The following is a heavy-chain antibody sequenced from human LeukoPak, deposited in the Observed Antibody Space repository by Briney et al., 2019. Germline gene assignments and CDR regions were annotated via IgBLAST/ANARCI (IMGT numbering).Heavy chain of an antibody. D-gene: IGHD6-13*01. J-gene: IGHJ4*02. Sequence: GGSLRLSCAASGFTFSSYGMHWVRQAPGKGLEWVAFIRYDGSNKYYADSVKGGFTTSGDNSKNTLYLQMNSLRAEDTAVYYCARDMGYSSSWYGPLDYWGQGTLVTVSS. V-gene: IGHV3-30*02. CDR1: GFTFSSYG. CDR3: ARDMGYSSSWYGPLDY. CDR2: IRYDGSNK.